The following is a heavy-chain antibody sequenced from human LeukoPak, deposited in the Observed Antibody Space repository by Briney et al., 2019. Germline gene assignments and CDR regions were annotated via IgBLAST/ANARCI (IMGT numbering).Heavy chain of an antibody. CDR1: GFTFSSYW. Sequence: GGSLRLSCAASGFTFSSYWMHWVRQAPGKGLVWVSRINSDGSSTSYADSVKGRFTISRDNAKNTLYLQMNSLRAEDTAVYYCAKMRFGSSSAGGDNWFDPWGQGTLVTVSS. CDR3: AKMRFGSSSAGGDNWFDP. V-gene: IGHV3-74*01. CDR2: INSDGSST. D-gene: IGHD6-6*01. J-gene: IGHJ5*02.